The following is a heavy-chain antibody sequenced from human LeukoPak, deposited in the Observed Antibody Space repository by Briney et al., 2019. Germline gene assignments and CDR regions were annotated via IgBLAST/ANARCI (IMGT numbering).Heavy chain of an antibody. J-gene: IGHJ3*02. CDR3: ARVGSRGNAFDI. Sequence: SETLSLTCSVSGASFSTNYWSWIRQPPGRGLEWIGYIYYSGSTNYNPSLKSRVTISADTSKNQFSLKLTSVTAADTAVYYCARVGSRGNAFDIWGQGTMVTVSS. D-gene: IGHD1-26*01. CDR1: GASFSTNY. CDR2: IYYSGST. V-gene: IGHV4-59*01.